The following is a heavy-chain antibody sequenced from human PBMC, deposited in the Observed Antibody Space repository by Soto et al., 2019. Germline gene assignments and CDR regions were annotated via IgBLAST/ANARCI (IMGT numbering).Heavy chain of an antibody. V-gene: IGHV3-23*01. CDR3: AKEGGAGGCYAGGCGY. CDR2: ISGSGGST. CDR1: GFTFSSYA. D-gene: IGHD2-2*01. Sequence: GESLKISCAASGFTFSSYAMSWVRQAPGKGLEWVSAISGSGGSTYYANSVKGRFTISRDNSKNTLYLQMNSLRAEDTAVYYCAKEGGAGGCYAGGCGYWGQGTLVTVSS. J-gene: IGHJ4*02.